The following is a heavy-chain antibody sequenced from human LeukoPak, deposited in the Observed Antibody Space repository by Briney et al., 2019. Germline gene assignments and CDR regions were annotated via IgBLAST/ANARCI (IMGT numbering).Heavy chain of an antibody. J-gene: IGHJ5*02. V-gene: IGHV5-51*01. Sequence: GESLKISCKGSGYSFTSYWIGWVRQMPGKGLEWMGIIYPGDSDTRYSPSFQGQVTISPDKSISTAYLQWSSLKASDTAMYYCARLPYYYGSGSYYKGWFDRWGQGTLVTVSS. CDR2: IYPGDSDT. CDR1: GYSFTSYW. D-gene: IGHD3-10*01. CDR3: ARLPYYYGSGSYYKGWFDR.